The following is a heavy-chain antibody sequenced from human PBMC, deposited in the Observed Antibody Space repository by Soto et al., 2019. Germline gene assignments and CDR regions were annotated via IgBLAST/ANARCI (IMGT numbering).Heavy chain of an antibody. V-gene: IGHV4-59*08. CDR1: GGSISSYY. CDR3: ARRENHEYYFDY. CDR2: IYYSGST. Sequence: PSETLSLTCTVSGGSISSYYWSWIRQPPGKGLEWIGYIYYSGSTNYNPSRKSRVTISVDTSKNQFSLKLSSVTAADTAVYYCARRENHEYYFDYWGQGTLVTVSS. J-gene: IGHJ4*02.